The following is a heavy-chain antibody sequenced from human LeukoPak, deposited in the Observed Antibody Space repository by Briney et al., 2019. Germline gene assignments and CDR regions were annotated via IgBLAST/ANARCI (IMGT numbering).Heavy chain of an antibody. CDR2: VNLQGST. J-gene: IGHJ4*02. D-gene: IGHD5/OR15-5a*01. V-gene: IGHV4-4*02. CDR3: ARDLDVSTIGYFAQ. CDR1: GGSITSTNY. Sequence: SGTLSLTCGVSGGSITSTNYWTWVRQPPGKGLEWIGEVNLQGSTNYNPSLMGRVAISVDMSENHISLQLTSVTAADTAVYYCARDLDVSTIGYFAQWGRGTLVTVSS.